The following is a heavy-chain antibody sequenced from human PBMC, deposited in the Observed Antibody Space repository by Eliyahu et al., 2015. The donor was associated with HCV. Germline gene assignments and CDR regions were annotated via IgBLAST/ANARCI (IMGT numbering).Heavy chain of an antibody. CDR3: AREVLLWFGGGRNWFDP. D-gene: IGHD3-10*01. V-gene: IGHV3-33*01. Sequence: QVQLVESGGGVVQPGRSLRLXCAAXGFTFXXYGMXWVRQAPGKGLEWVAVIWYDGSNKYYADSVKGRFTISRDNSKNTLYLQMNSLRAEDTAVYYCAREVLLWFGGGRNWFDPWGQGTLVTVSS. CDR1: GFTFXXYG. CDR2: IWYDGSNK. J-gene: IGHJ5*02.